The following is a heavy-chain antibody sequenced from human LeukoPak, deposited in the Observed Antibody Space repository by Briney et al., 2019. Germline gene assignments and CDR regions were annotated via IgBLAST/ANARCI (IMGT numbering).Heavy chain of an antibody. CDR1: GFTVSSNY. CDR2: IYSGGST. D-gene: IGHD3-22*01. V-gene: IGHV3-66*01. J-gene: IGHJ4*02. Sequence: GSLRLSCAASGFTVSSNYMSWVRQAPGKGLEWVSVIYSGGSTYYADSVKGRFTISRDNSKNTLYLQMNSLRAEDTAVYYCNYYDSSGYYLRSYWGQGTLVTVSS. CDR3: NYYDSSGYYLRSY.